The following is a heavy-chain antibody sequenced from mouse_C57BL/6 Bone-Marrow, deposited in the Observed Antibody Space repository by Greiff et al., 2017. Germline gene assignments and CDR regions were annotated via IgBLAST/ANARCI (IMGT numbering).Heavy chain of an antibody. D-gene: IGHD1-1*01. V-gene: IGHV5-9-1*02. CDR1: GFTFSSYA. CDR2: ISSGGDYI. J-gene: IGHJ1*03. Sequence: DVMLVESGEGLVKPGGSLKLSCAASGFTFSSYAMSWVRQTPEKRLEWVAYISSGGDYIYYADTVKGRFTISRDNARNTLYLQMSSLKSEDTAMYYCTRGITTVVASHWYFDVWGTGTTVTVSS. CDR3: TRGITTVVASHWYFDV.